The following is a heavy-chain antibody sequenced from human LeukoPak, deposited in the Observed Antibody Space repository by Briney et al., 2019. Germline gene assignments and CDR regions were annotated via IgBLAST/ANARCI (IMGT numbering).Heavy chain of an antibody. Sequence: SETLSLTCTVSGGSISSYYWSWIRQPPGKGLEWIGYIYYSGSTNYNPSLKSRVTISVDTSKNQFSLKLSSVTAADTAVYYCARGIQLWSDWGQGTLVTASS. J-gene: IGHJ4*02. D-gene: IGHD5-18*01. CDR2: IYYSGST. CDR1: GGSISSYY. V-gene: IGHV4-59*01. CDR3: ARGIQLWSD.